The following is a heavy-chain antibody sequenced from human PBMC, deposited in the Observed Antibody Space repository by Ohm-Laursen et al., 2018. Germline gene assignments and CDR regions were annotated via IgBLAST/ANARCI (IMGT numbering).Heavy chain of an antibody. V-gene: IGHV3-30*18. D-gene: IGHD3-22*01. CDR3: AKGYDTLVGAFDI. J-gene: IGHJ3*02. Sequence: SLRLSCTASGFTFSSYGMHWVRQAPGKELEWVAVISYDGSNKYYVDSVKGRFTISRDNSKNTLYLQMNSLRAEDTAVYYCAKGYDTLVGAFDIWGQGTMVTVSS. CDR1: GFTFSSYG. CDR2: ISYDGSNK.